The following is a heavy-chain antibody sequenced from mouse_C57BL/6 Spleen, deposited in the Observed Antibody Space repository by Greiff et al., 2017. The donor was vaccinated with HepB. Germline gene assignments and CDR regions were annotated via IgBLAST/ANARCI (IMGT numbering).Heavy chain of an antibody. CDR1: GYTFTSYW. D-gene: IGHD1-1*01. Sequence: QVQLQQPGAELVKPGASVKVSCKASGYTFTSYWMHWVKQRPGQGLEWIGRIHPSDSDTNYTQKFKGKATLTVDKSSSTAYMQLSSLTSEDSAVYYCAMAYGSSYEAWFAYWGQGTLVTVSA. J-gene: IGHJ3*01. CDR3: AMAYGSSYEAWFAY. CDR2: IHPSDSDT. V-gene: IGHV1-74*01.